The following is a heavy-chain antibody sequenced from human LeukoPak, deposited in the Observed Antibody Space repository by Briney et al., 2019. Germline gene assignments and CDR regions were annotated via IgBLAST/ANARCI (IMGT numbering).Heavy chain of an antibody. CDR1: GFTFSSSV. CDR2: INSGGSAI. CDR3: ARGGSYVHY. Sequence: GGSLRLSCAASGFTFSSSVMHWVRQAPGKGLEWVSYINSGGSAIYYADSVKGRFTISRDNAKNSLYLQMNSLRADDTAVYYCARGGSYVHYWGQGTLVTVSS. V-gene: IGHV3-48*03. D-gene: IGHD1-26*01. J-gene: IGHJ4*02.